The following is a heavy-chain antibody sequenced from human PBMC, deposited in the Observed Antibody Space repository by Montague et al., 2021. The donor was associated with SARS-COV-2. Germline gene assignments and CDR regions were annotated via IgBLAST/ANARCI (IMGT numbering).Heavy chain of an antibody. J-gene: IGHJ4*02. CDR3: AKDPVPVAGRYFDY. Sequence: LRLSWSASGFTFNNYAMNWVRQAPGKGLEWVSVIASGGRSTFYADSVKGRFTISRDNSKDTLYLQMYSLRPEDTAIYYCAKDPVPVAGRYFDYWGQGTLVTVSS. CDR2: IASGGRST. D-gene: IGHD6-19*01. CDR1: GFTFNNYA. V-gene: IGHV3-23*03.